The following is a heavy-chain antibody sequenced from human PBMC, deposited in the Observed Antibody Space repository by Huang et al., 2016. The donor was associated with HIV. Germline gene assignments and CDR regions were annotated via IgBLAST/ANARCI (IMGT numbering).Heavy chain of an antibody. J-gene: IGHJ3*02. V-gene: IGHV4-30-2*01. D-gene: IGHD6-19*01. CDR3: ARDLYSSGWHAFDT. Sequence: QLQLQESGSRLVRPSETLSLTCAVSGGSIISSGYSWSWLRQPPGKGLEWIGYIYHSGTASYNPSLKSRVTMSVDTSKDRFSLKLTSVTAADTAVYYCARDLYSSGWHAFDTWGQGTMVTVSS. CDR1: GGSIISSGYS. CDR2: IYHSGTA.